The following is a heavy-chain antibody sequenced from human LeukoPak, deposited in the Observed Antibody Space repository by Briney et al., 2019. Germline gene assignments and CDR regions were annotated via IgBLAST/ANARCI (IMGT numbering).Heavy chain of an antibody. CDR2: INPNSGGT. Sequence: ASVKLSCKASGYTFTGYYMHWVRQAPGQGLEWMGRINPNSGGTNYAQKFQGRVTMTRDTSISTAYMELSRLRSDDTAVYYCARERVGATDGVDYWGQGTLVTVSS. V-gene: IGHV1-2*06. CDR1: GYTFTGYY. J-gene: IGHJ4*02. D-gene: IGHD1-26*01. CDR3: ARERVGATDGVDY.